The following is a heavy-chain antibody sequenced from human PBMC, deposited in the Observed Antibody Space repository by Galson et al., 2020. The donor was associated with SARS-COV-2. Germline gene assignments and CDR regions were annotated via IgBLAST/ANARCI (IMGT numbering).Heavy chain of an antibody. V-gene: IGHV1-69*13. CDR3: ARWADYDFWSGYYLDL. D-gene: IGHD3-3*01. CDR1: GGTFSSYA. Sequence: SVKVSCKASGGTFSSYAISWVRQAPGQGLEWMGGIIPIFGTANYAQKFQGRVTITADESTSTAYMELSSLRSEDTAVYYCARWADYDFWSGYYLDLWGRGTLVTVSS. J-gene: IGHJ2*01. CDR2: IIPIFGTA.